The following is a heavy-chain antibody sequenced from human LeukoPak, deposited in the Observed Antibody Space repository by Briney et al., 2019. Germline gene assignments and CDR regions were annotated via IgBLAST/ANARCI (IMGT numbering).Heavy chain of an antibody. CDR1: GFTFSSYA. CDR3: AKDFFRYYGSGSYSDY. V-gene: IGHV3-23*01. CDR2: ISGSGGST. D-gene: IGHD3-10*01. Sequence: GGSPRLSCAASGFTFSSYAMSWVRQAPGKGLEWVSAISGSGGSTYYADSVKGRFTISRDNSKNTLYLQMNSLRAEDTAVYYCAKDFFRYYGSGSYSDYWGQGTLVTVSS. J-gene: IGHJ4*02.